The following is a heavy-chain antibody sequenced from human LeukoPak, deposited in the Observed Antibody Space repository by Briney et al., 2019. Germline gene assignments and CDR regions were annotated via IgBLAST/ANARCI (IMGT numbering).Heavy chain of an antibody. V-gene: IGHV3-21*01. Sequence: PGGSLRHSCAASGFTFSSYSMNWVRKAPGKGLEWVSSISSSSSYIYYADSVKGRFTISRDNAKNSLYLQMNSLRAEDTAVYYCASFVGRNSGRFDYWGQGTLVTVSS. D-gene: IGHD4-23*01. CDR2: ISSSSSYI. J-gene: IGHJ4*02. CDR3: ASFVGRNSGRFDY. CDR1: GFTFSSYS.